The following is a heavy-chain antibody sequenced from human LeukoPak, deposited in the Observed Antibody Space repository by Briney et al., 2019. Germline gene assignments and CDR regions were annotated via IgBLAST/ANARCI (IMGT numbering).Heavy chain of an antibody. CDR3: APQRGFRLLDRYFES. J-gene: IGHJ4*02. Sequence: PGGSLRLSCAPSGFIFSTYEMNWVRQAPGKGLEWVSYISPSGSTIYYADSVKGRFTVSRDNTKNSLYLQMNSLRAEDTAVYYCAPQRGFRLLDRYFESWGQGTLVTVSS. CDR2: ISPSGSTI. D-gene: IGHD5-18*01. V-gene: IGHV3-48*03. CDR1: GFIFSTYE.